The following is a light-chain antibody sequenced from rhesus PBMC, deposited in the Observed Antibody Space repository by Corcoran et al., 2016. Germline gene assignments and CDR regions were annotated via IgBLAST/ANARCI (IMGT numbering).Light chain of an antibody. CDR3: QHYYDNPYS. V-gene: IGKV1S12*01. CDR1: QHIYSN. CDR2: AAS. J-gene: IGKJ2*01. Sequence: DTQMTQSPSALSASVGDRVTISCRASQHIYSNLAWYQKKPGKAHKLLIYAASSWQNGIPSRFSGSGSGTDLPRTSSSLQPEYSAAYYCQHYYDNPYSFGQGTKVEIE.